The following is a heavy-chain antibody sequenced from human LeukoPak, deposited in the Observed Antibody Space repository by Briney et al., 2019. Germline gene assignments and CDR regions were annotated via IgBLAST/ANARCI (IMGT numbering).Heavy chain of an antibody. CDR1: GFSLSTRGVG. D-gene: IGHD4-11*01. J-gene: IGHJ5*02. CDR3: AYRTTTGNYVRWFDP. CDR2: IYWDDDK. V-gene: IGHV2-5*02. Sequence: SGPTLVKPTQTLTLTCTFSGFSLSTRGVGVGWIRQPPGKALEWHALIYWDDDKRYSPSLKSRLTITKDTSKNQVVLTMTNMDPVDTATYYCAYRTTTGNYVRWFDPWGQGTLVTVSS.